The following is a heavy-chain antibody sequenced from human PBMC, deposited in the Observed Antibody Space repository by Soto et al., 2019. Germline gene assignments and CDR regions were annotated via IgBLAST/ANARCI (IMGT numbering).Heavy chain of an antibody. CDR3: ATSSLAAAGTGDYYYGMDV. CDR2: ISWDGGST. V-gene: IGHV3-43D*04. J-gene: IGHJ6*02. D-gene: IGHD6-13*01. CDR1: GFTFDDYA. Sequence: GSLRLSCAASGFTFDDYAMHWVRQAPGKGLEWVSLISWDGGSTYYADSVKGRFTISRDNSKNSLYLQMNSLRAEDTALYYCATSSLAAAGTGDYYYGMDVWGQGTTVTVSS.